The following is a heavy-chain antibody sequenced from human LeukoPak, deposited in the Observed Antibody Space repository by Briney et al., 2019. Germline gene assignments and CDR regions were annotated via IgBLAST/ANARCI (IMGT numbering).Heavy chain of an antibody. Sequence: GSVTVSCMASRYTFTGYYMHSVRPAPGQGLEWMGWINPNSGGTNYAEKFQGRVTMTRDTSISTAYMELSRLRSDDTAVYYCARDLSGFTIAFDIWGQGTMVTVSS. D-gene: IGHD3-10*01. V-gene: IGHV1-2*02. CDR2: INPNSGGT. J-gene: IGHJ3*02. CDR3: ARDLSGFTIAFDI. CDR1: RYTFTGYY.